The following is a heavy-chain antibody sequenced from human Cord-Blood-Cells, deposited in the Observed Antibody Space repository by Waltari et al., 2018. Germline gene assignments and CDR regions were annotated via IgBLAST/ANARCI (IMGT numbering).Heavy chain of an antibody. CDR3: ARHGWDGGP. J-gene: IGHJ5*02. D-gene: IGHD1-26*01. V-gene: IGHV4-39*01. CDR2: IYYSGST. CDR1: GGSISSSSYY. Sequence: QLQLQESGPGLVKPSETLSLTCTVSGGSISSSSYYWGWIRQPPGKGLEWIGSIYYSGSTYYNPSLKSRVTISIDTSKNQFSLKLSSVTAADTAVYYCARHGWDGGPWGQGTLVTVST.